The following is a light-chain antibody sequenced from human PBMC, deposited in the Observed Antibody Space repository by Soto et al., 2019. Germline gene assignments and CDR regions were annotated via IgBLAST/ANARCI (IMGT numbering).Light chain of an antibody. V-gene: IGLV2-14*01. CDR2: GVT. CDR1: SSDVSGYNY. J-gene: IGLJ3*02. CDR3: SSYTTSSTWA. Sequence: QSALTKPASVSGSPGQSITISCTGTSSDVSGYNYVAWFQKHPGKAPKLMISGVTNRPAGVANRFSGSKSGNTASLTIDGLQAEDEADYYCSSYTTSSTWAFGGGTELTVL.